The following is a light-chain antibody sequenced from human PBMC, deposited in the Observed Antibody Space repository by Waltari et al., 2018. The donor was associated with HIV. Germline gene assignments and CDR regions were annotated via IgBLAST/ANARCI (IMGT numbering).Light chain of an antibody. CDR2: LGS. V-gene: IGKV2-28*01. CDR3: MQALQTPLT. Sequence: DIAMTQSPLSLPVTPGEPASISFRSSQSLLHSNGYNYLDWYQQKPGQSPQLLIYLGSNRASVVSDRFSGSGSGTDFTLKISRVESDDVVLYYCMQALQTPLTFGGGTKVEIK. J-gene: IGKJ4*01. CDR1: QSLLHSNGYNY.